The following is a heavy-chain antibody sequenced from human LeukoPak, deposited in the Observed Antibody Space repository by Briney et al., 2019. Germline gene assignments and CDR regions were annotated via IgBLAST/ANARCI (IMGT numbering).Heavy chain of an antibody. V-gene: IGHV4-4*02. CDR2: IYHSGST. J-gene: IGHJ4*02. Sequence: SETLSLTCAVSGDSISGSYWWSWVRQPPGKGLEWIGEIYHSGSTNYNPSLKSRVTISLDKSKNQLSLRLSSVTAADTAVYYCARNPPYTLTPLTGDSWGQGTLVTVSS. CDR3: ARNPPYTLTPLTGDS. CDR1: GDSISGSYW. D-gene: IGHD2-2*02.